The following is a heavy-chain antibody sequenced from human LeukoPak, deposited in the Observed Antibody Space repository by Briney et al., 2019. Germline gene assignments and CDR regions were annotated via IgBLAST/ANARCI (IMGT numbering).Heavy chain of an antibody. J-gene: IGHJ4*02. D-gene: IGHD1-26*01. V-gene: IGHV3-23*01. CDR2: ISGSGDST. Sequence: PGASLRLSCAACGFTFSSYGMSWDRQAPGKGLGWVSGISGSGDSTYYADSVKGRFTISRDNSKNTLYLQMNSLRAEDTAVYYCAKDRIVGATARLFDYWGQGTLVTVSS. CDR3: AKDRIVGATARLFDY. CDR1: GFTFSSYG.